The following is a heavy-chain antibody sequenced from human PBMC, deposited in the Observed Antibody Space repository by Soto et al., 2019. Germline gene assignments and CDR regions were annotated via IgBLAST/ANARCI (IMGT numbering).Heavy chain of an antibody. CDR2: VYYSGSS. V-gene: IGHV4-39*01. CDR3: ARHSRGSGYGAVYFDL. J-gene: IGHJ2*01. CDR1: GDSLSRSSYY. Sequence: QLQLQESGPGLVKPSETLSLTCTVSGDSLSRSSYYWGWIRQPPGKGLEWIGSVYYSGSSYYNPSLKSRVTISVDTSKNQFSLKLSSVTAADTAVYYCARHSRGSGYGAVYFDLWGRGTLVTVSS. D-gene: IGHD5-12*01.